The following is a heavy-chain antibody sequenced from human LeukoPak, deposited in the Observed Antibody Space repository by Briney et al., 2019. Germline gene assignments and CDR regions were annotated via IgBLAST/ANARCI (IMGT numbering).Heavy chain of an antibody. CDR1: GFTFSSYA. Sequence: GGSLRLSCAASGFTFSSYAMSWVRQAPGKGLEWVSAISGSGGSTYYADSVKGRFTISRDDSKNTLYLQMNNLRAEDTAVYYCAKSAVGTRYFDYWGQGTLVTVSS. D-gene: IGHD6-13*01. V-gene: IGHV3-23*01. J-gene: IGHJ4*02. CDR2: ISGSGGST. CDR3: AKSAVGTRYFDY.